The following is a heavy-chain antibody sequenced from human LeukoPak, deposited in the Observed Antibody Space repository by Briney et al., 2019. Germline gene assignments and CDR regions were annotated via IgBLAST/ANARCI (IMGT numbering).Heavy chain of an antibody. D-gene: IGHD3-3*01. J-gene: IGHJ4*02. CDR3: ARDKNYDFWSGEFDY. V-gene: IGHV1-2*02. CDR1: GYTFTGYY. Sequence: ASVKVSCKASGYTFTGYYMHWVRQAPGQGLEWMGWINPNSGGTNYAQKFQGRATMTRDTSISTAYMELSRLRSDDTAVYYCARDKNYDFWSGEFDYWGQGTLVTVSS. CDR2: INPNSGGT.